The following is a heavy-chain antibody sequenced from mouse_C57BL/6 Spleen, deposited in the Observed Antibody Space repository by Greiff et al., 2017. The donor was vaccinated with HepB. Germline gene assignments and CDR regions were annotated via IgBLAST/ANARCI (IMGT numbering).Heavy chain of an antibody. CDR3: AIDYGSNRFAY. V-gene: IGHV1-74*01. J-gene: IGHJ3*01. CDR2: IHPSDSDT. D-gene: IGHD1-1*01. CDR1: GYTFTSYW. Sequence: QVQLQQPGAELVKPGASVKVSCKASGYTFTSYWMHWVKQRPGQGLEWIGRIHPSDSDTNYNQKFKGKATLTVDKSSSTAYMQLSSLTSEDSAVYYCAIDYGSNRFAYWGQGTLVTVSA.